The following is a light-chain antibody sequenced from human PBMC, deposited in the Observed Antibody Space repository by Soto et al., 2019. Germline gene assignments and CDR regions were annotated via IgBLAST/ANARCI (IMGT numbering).Light chain of an antibody. Sequence: DIQMTQSPSSLSASIGDRVTITCRASQDISNYLDWYQQKPGKAPKVLIYAASSLQSGAPSRFSGSGSGTDFTLTISSLQPEDVATYYCQKYNRAPRTFGQGTEVEIK. J-gene: IGKJ1*01. V-gene: IGKV1-27*01. CDR1: QDISNY. CDR2: AAS. CDR3: QKYNRAPRT.